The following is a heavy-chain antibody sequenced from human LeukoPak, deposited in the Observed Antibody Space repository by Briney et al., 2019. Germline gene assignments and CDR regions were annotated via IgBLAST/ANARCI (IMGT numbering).Heavy chain of an antibody. J-gene: IGHJ4*02. CDR3: ARGGYSGYESYFDY. D-gene: IGHD5-12*01. Sequence: PGGSLRLSCAASGFTFSSYEMNWVRQAPGKGLEWVSYISSSGSTIYYADSVKGRFTISRDNAKNSLYLQMNSLRSDDTAVYYCARGGYSGYESYFDYWGQGTLVTVSS. CDR1: GFTFSSYE. V-gene: IGHV3-48*03. CDR2: ISSSGSTI.